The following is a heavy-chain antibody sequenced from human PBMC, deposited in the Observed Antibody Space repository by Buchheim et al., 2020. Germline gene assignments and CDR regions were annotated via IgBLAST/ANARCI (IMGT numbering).Heavy chain of an antibody. Sequence: EVQLVESGGGLVKPGGSLRLSCAASGFTFSNAWMSWVRQAPGKGLEWVVRIKSKTDGGTTDYAAPVKGRFTISRDDSKNTLYLQMNSLKTEDTAVYYCTSHKLRWYLVDYWGQGTL. CDR2: IKSKTDGGTT. V-gene: IGHV3-15*01. CDR3: TSHKLRWYLVDY. D-gene: IGHD4-23*01. J-gene: IGHJ4*02. CDR1: GFTFSNAW.